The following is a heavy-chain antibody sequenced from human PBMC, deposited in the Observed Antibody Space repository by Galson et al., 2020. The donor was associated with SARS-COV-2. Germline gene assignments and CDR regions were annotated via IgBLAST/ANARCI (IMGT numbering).Heavy chain of an antibody. V-gene: IGHV3-7*01. D-gene: IGHD3-3*01. Sequence: GGSLRLSCAASGFTFSSYWMSWVRQAPGKGLEWVANIKQDGSENYYVDSVKGRFTISRDNAKNSVYLQMNSLRAEDTAVYYCARGGGFLEWLLGEEFDYWGQGTLVTVSS. CDR3: ARGGGFLEWLLGEEFDY. J-gene: IGHJ4*02. CDR1: GFTFSSYW. CDR2: IKQDGSEN.